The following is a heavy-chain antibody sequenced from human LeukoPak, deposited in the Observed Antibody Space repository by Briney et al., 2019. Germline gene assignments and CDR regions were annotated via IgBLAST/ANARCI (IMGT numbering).Heavy chain of an antibody. J-gene: IGHJ4*02. CDR1: GFTFSSYA. CDR2: ISYDGSNK. V-gene: IGHV3-30*04. D-gene: IGHD3-3*01. Sequence: GGSLRLSCAASGFTFSSYAMSWVRQAPGKGLEWVAVISYDGSNKYYADSVKGRFTISRDNSKNTLYLQMNSLRAEDTAVYYCARDGGEEWPDFDYWGQGTLVTVSS. CDR3: ARDGGEEWPDFDY.